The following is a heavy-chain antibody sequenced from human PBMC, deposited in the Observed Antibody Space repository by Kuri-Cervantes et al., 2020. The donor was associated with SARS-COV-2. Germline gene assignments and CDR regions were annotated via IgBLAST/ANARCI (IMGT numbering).Heavy chain of an antibody. Sequence: ESLKISCAVSGGSFSGYSWSWIRQPPGKGLEWIGEINHSGSTNYNPSLKSRVTISVDTSKNQFSLKLSSLTAADTAVYYCARCWREVTIFGGRDYGMDVWGQGTTVTVSS. CDR2: INHSGST. CDR1: GGSFSGYS. J-gene: IGHJ6*02. CDR3: ARCWREVTIFGGRDYGMDV. V-gene: IGHV4-34*01. D-gene: IGHD3-3*01.